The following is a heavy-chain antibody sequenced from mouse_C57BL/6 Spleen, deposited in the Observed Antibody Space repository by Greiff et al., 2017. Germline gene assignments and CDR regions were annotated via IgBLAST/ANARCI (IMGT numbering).Heavy chain of an antibody. Sequence: QVQLQQSGAELAKPGASVKLSCKASGYTFTSYWMHWVKQRPGQGLEWIGYINPSSGYTKYNQKFKDKATLTADKSSSTAYMQLSSLTYGDSAVYYCASDRREYDYAMDYWGQGTSVTVSS. CDR2: INPSSGYT. D-gene: IGHD5-2*01. V-gene: IGHV1-7*01. CDR1: GYTFTSYW. J-gene: IGHJ4*01. CDR3: ASDRREYDYAMDY.